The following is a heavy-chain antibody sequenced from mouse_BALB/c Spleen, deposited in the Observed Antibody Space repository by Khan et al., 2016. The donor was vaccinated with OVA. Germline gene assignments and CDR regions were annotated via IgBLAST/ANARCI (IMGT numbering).Heavy chain of an antibody. J-gene: IGHJ4*01. D-gene: IGHD2-10*01. Sequence: QVQLKQSGPGLVAPSHNLSITCTISGFSLTNYGIHWVRQPPGKGLEWLVVIWSDGSTTYNSPLNSRLTISKDNSKSQVFLKMNSLQTDDTAMYFCARQPYYHYNSMDYWGQGTSVTVSS. CDR3: ARQPYYHYNSMDY. CDR2: IWSDGST. V-gene: IGHV2-6-1*01. CDR1: GFSLTNYG.